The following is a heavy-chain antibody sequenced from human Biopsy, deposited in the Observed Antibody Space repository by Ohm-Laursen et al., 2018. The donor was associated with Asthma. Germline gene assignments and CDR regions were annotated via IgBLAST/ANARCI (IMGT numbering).Heavy chain of an antibody. J-gene: IGHJ4*02. V-gene: IGHV3-21*04. CDR2: ITDTSRYI. Sequence: GSLRLSCTASGFTFSHYNMNWVRQAPGKGLEWVSSITDTSRYIKCADSVKGRFTISRDKSDNTLYLQMNSLTTEDTAVYHCAKDERAYYGSDSKYMQPVPLGDWGQGTVVIVSA. D-gene: IGHD2-21*01. CDR3: AKDERAYYGSDSKYMQPVPLGD. CDR1: GFTFSHYN.